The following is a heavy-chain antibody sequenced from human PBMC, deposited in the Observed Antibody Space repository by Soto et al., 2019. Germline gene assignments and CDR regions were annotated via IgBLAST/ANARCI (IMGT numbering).Heavy chain of an antibody. CDR3: ARGRYSGSGSYSYYFDY. CDR1: GYTFTSYY. D-gene: IGHD3-10*01. CDR2: INPIGGSS. J-gene: IGHJ4*02. V-gene: IGHV1-46*03. Sequence: AASVKVSCKASGYTFTSYYMHWVRQAPGQGLEWMGIINPIGGSSNYAQKFQGRVTMARDTSTSTVYMELSSLRSEDTAVYHCARGRYSGSGSYSYYFDYWGQGTLVTVS.